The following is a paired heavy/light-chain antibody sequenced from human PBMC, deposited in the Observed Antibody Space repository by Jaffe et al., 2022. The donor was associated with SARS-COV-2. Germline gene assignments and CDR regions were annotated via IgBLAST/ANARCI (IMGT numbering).Heavy chain of an antibody. Sequence: EVQLLESGGGLVQPGQSLRLSCAASGFTFSSSAMNWVRQAPGKGLEWVSTFSGRTSNTYYADSVKGRFTISRDNSKNTLFLQMNSLRAEDTAVYYCAKEWGIDYWGQGTLVTVSS. CDR3: AKEWGIDY. V-gene: IGHV3-23*01. CDR2: FSGRTSNT. D-gene: IGHD7-27*01. J-gene: IGHJ4*02. CDR1: GFTFSSSA.
Light chain of an antibody. CDR1: QSLVHSDGNTY. CDR3: LQHTHWPRA. V-gene: IGKV2-30*02. CDR2: KVS. J-gene: IGKJ1*01. Sequence: DVVMTQSPLSLPVTLGQPASISCRSSQSLVHSDGNTYLSWFQQRPGQSPRRLIYKVSDRDSGVPDRFSGSGSGTDFTLKISRVEAEDVGVYYCLQHTHWPRAFGQGTKVEI.